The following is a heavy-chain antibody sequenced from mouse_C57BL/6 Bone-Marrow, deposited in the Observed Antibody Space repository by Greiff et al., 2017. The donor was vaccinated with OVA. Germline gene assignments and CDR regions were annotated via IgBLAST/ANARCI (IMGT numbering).Heavy chain of an antibody. CDR1: GYSITSGYY. J-gene: IGHJ4*01. V-gene: IGHV3-6*01. Sequence: EVKLMESGPGLVKPSQSLSLTCSVTGYSITSGYYWNWIRQFPGNKLEWMGYISYDGSNNYNPSLKNRISITRDTSKNQFFLKLNSVTTEDTATDYCAREGIYYYGSSYVDYAMDYWGQGTSVTVSS. CDR3: AREGIYYYGSSYVDYAMDY. CDR2: ISYDGSN. D-gene: IGHD1-1*01.